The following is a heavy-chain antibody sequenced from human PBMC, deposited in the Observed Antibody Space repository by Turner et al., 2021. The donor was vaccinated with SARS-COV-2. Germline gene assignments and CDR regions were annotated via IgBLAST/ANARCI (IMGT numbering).Heavy chain of an antibody. CDR1: GGSISSSSYY. D-gene: IGHD3-22*01. CDR2: MYYSGST. V-gene: IGHV4-39*01. Sequence: QLHLQESGPALEKPSETLSLPFNVSGGSISSSSYYWGWIRQPPGKGLEWIGRMYYSGSTYYNASIKSLVTISGDTSNNKFSLKHSSVTAADTAVYYCARHPYYYDSSGLYWYFDLWGRGTLVTVSS. CDR3: ARHPYYYDSSGLYWYFDL. J-gene: IGHJ2*01.